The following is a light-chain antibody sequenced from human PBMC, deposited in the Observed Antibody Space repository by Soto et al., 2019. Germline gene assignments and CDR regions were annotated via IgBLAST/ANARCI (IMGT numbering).Light chain of an antibody. V-gene: IGLV1-40*01. J-gene: IGLJ2*01. CDR1: SSNIVAGYD. CDR3: QSYDSSLVV. Sequence: QSVLTQPPSVSGAPGQRVTISCTGSSSNIVAGYDVHWYQQLPGTAPKLLIYGNSNRPSGVPDRFSGSKSGTSASLAITGLQAEDEADYYCQSYDSSLVVFGGGTKVTVL. CDR2: GNS.